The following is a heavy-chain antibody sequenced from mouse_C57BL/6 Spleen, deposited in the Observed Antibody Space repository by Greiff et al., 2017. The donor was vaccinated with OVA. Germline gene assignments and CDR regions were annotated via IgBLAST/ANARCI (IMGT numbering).Heavy chain of an antibody. V-gene: IGHV1-39*01. Sequence: EVQLHQPGPELVQPGASVKISCKASGYSFTDYNMNWVKQSHGKSLEWIGVINPTNGTTNYNQKFKCKATLTVDKSSSTAYMQLNSLTSEDSAVYYCARDDGYYGAHYYAMDYGGQGTSVTVSS. CDR1: GYSFTDYN. CDR2: INPTNGTT. CDR3: ARDDGYYGAHYYAMDY. D-gene: IGHD2-3*01. J-gene: IGHJ4*01.